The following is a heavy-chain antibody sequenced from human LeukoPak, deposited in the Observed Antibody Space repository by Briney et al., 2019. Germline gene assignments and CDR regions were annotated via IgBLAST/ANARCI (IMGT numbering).Heavy chain of an antibody. CDR3: ARAPIITNSWYWFDR. D-gene: IGHD5-24*01. CDR2: IYNSGTT. V-gene: IGHV4-30-4*01. Sequence: PSETLSLTCTVSGGSISSDDYYWSWIRQPPGKGLEWIGYIYNSGTTYYNPSLKSRVTISIDTSKNQFSLKLSSVTAADTALYYCARAPIITNSWYWFDRWGQGTLVTVSS. J-gene: IGHJ5*02. CDR1: GGSISSDDYY.